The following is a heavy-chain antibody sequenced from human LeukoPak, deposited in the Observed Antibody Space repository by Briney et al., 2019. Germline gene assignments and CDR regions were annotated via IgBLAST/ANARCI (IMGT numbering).Heavy chain of an antibody. D-gene: IGHD2-2*02. CDR3: GRGFSIVPAGIPDY. Sequence: GGSLRLSCAASGFTFGSYWMHWVRQAPGKGLVWVSRINTDGGSTTYADSVNGRFTISRDNAKNTLYPQMNSLRAEDTAVYYCGRGFSIVPAGIPDYWGLGTLVTVSS. CDR1: GFTFGSYW. J-gene: IGHJ4*02. CDR2: INTDGGST. V-gene: IGHV3-74*01.